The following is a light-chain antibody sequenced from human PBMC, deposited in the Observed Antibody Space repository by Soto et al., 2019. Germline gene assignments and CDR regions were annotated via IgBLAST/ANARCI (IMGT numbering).Light chain of an antibody. V-gene: IGLV2-11*01. Sequence: QLVLTQPRSVSGSPGQSVTISCTGTTSDVGGFNYVSWYQQHPGKVPKLMIYDVSKRPSGVPDRFSGSKSGSTASLTISGLQTEDEADYFCSSYAGTYTYVFGTGTKVTVL. CDR3: SSYAGTYTYV. J-gene: IGLJ1*01. CDR2: DVS. CDR1: TSDVGGFNY.